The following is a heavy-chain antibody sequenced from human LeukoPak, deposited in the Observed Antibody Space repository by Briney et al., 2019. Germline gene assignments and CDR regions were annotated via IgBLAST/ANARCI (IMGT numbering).Heavy chain of an antibody. D-gene: IGHD3-10*01. CDR1: GFNYSHYY. CDR2: ISSSSNYT. J-gene: IGHJ4*02. CDR3: AMIWFGELPNFDS. V-gene: IGHV3-11*06. Sequence: AGSTRLCNAPAGFNYSHYYMSWIPHATGKGPEWVPYISSSSNYTNYADSVKGRFTISRDNATNSLYLQMNSLRAEDTPVYNCAMIWFGELPNFDSCGQGTLVTVSS.